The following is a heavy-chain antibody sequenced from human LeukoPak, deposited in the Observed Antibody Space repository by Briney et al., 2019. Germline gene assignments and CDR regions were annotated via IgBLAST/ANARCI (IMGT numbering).Heavy chain of an antibody. V-gene: IGHV3-53*01. Sequence: GGSLRLSCAASGFTVSSNYMSWVRQAPGKGLEWVSVIYSGGSTYYADSVKGRFTISRDNSKNTLYLQMNSLRAEDTAVYYCARAPWQQLGFDYWGQGTLVTVSS. CDR3: ARAPWQQLGFDY. J-gene: IGHJ4*02. D-gene: IGHD6-13*01. CDR2: IYSGGST. CDR1: GFTVSSNY.